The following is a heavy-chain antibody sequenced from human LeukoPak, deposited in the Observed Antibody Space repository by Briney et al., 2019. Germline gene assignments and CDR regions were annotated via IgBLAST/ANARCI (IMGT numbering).Heavy chain of an antibody. CDR2: IYSGGST. CDR1: GFTVSSNY. Sequence: PGGSLRLSCAASGFTVSSNYMSWLRQAPGKGLECVSVIYSGGSTYYADSVKGRFTISIDNSKNTLYLQMNSLRAEDTAVYYCARYPSDQYYFDYWGQGTLVSVSS. J-gene: IGHJ4*02. V-gene: IGHV3-53*01. CDR3: ARYPSDQYYFDY.